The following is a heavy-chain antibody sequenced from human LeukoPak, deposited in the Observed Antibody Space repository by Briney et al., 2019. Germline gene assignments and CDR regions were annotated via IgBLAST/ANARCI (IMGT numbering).Heavy chain of an antibody. Sequence: PGGSLRLSCAASGFAFSSYEMNWVRQAPGKGLEWVSYISSSGSSIYYADSVKGRFTITRDNAKNSLYLQMNSLRAEDTAVYYCGRGGLAAAGISHWGQGTPVTVSS. J-gene: IGHJ4*02. CDR1: GFAFSSYE. CDR2: ISSSGSSI. D-gene: IGHD6-13*01. CDR3: GRGGLAAAGISH. V-gene: IGHV3-48*03.